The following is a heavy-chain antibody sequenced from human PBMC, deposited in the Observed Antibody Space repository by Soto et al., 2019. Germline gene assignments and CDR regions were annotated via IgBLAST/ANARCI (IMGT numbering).Heavy chain of an antibody. CDR3: ARLLLSRVDFDP. CDR1: GYSFTTYW. CDR2: IHLSDSET. J-gene: IGHJ5*02. Sequence: PGESLKISCKGSGYSFTTYWIGWARQMPGRGLEWMGIIHLSDSETRYIPSFQGQVTISADKSISTAYLQWSSLKASDTAMYYCARLLLSRVDFDPWGQGTRVTVSS. V-gene: IGHV5-51*01. D-gene: IGHD3-16*02.